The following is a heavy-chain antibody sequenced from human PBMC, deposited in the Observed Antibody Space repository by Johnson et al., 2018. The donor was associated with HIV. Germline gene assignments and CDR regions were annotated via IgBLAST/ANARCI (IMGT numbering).Heavy chain of an antibody. V-gene: IGHV3-30*03. CDR3: ARARYTSDWYLYDAFDL. D-gene: IGHD6-13*01. J-gene: IGHJ3*01. CDR1: GFTFSSYG. Sequence: QVQLVESGGGVVHPGKSLRLSCVGSGFTFSSYGIHWVRQAPGKGPEWVAVISFDGNLKKYADSVKGRFTISRDNSKNTLYLQMGSLRTEDMAVYHCARARYTSDWYLYDAFDLWGQGTMVTVSS. CDR2: ISFDGNLK.